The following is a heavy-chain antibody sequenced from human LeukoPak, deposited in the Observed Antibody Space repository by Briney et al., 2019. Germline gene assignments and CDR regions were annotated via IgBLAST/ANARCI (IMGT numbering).Heavy chain of an antibody. D-gene: IGHD5-18*01. CDR2: IYHSGST. J-gene: IGHJ5*02. CDR1: GYSINSGYY. CDR3: AREGYNIHWFDP. Sequence: SETLSLTCSVSGYSINSGYYWGWIRQPPGRGLEWIGNIYHSGSTYYNPSLRSRVTISVDTTKNQFSLKLRFVAAADTAVYYCAREGYNIHWFDPWGQGTLVTVSS. V-gene: IGHV4-38-2*02.